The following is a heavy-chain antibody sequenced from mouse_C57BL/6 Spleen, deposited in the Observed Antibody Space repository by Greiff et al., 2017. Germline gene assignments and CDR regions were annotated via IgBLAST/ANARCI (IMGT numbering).Heavy chain of an antibody. Sequence: VQLQESGPGLVKPSQSLSLTCSVTGYSITSGYYWNWIRQFPGNKLEWMGYISYDGSNNYNPSLKNRISITRDTSKNQFFLKLNSVTTEDTATYYCARGYGDYAMDYWGKGTSVTVSS. CDR1: GYSITSGYY. CDR2: ISYDGSN. J-gene: IGHJ4*01. CDR3: ARGYGDYAMDY. D-gene: IGHD1-1*02. V-gene: IGHV3-6*01.